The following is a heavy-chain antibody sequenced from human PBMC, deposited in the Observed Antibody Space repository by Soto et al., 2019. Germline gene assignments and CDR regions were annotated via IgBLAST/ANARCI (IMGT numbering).Heavy chain of an antibody. CDR1: GYSFHNFG. D-gene: IGHD1-26*01. CDR3: ARGPPSGSFSLTPRY. Sequence: GPELKKPGASVKVSCKASGYSFHNFGIVWVRQAPGQGLEWMGWISGQIAKTNYAQKFQGKVTMTTDTSTSTAYMELNTLTSDDTAMYYCARGPPSGSFSLTPRYWGQGTLVTASS. V-gene: IGHV1-18*04. J-gene: IGHJ4*02. CDR2: ISGQIAKT.